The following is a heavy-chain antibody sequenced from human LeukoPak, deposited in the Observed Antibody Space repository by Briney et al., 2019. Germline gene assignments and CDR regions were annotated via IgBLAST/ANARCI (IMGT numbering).Heavy chain of an antibody. CDR2: VWNDGSNE. D-gene: IGHD2-2*01. Sequence: PGGSLRLSCAAAGFTFSNYWMHWVRQAPGKGLEWVAFVWNDGSNEYYIGSVKGRFTISRDKSKNTLYLQMNRLRAEDTAGYSCAKESDSEYHSEGPKTWGLGTLVTVSS. CDR1: GFTFSNYW. V-gene: IGHV3-30*02. CDR3: AKESDSEYHSEGPKT. J-gene: IGHJ5*02.